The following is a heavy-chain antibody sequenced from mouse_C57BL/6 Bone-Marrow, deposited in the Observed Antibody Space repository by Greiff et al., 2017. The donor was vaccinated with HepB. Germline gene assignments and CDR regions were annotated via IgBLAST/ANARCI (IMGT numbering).Heavy chain of an antibody. CDR2: IWSDGST. D-gene: IGHD1-1*01. V-gene: IGHV2-6*02. CDR3: ARHHYGSSLCAMDY. Sequence: VKLVESGPGLVAPSQSLSITCTVSGFSLTSYGVHWVRQPPGKGLEWLVVIWSDGSTTYNSALKSRLSISKDNSKSQVFLKMNSLQTDDAAMYYCARHHYGSSLCAMDYWGQGTSVTVSS. J-gene: IGHJ4*01. CDR1: GFSLTSYG.